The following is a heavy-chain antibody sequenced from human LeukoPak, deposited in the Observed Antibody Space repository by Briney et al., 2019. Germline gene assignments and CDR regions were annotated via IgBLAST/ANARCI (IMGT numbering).Heavy chain of an antibody. D-gene: IGHD3-22*01. CDR2: ISDSGST. CDR1: GASISSDY. V-gene: IGHV4-59*01. CDR3: ARGYDSSAYYPFNY. J-gene: IGHJ4*02. Sequence: SETLSLTCTVSGASISSDYWSWIRQSPGRGLEWIGYISDSGSTNYNPSLKSRVTISVDTSKNQFSLMLSSVTAADTAVYYCARGYDSSAYYPFNYWGQGTLVTVSS.